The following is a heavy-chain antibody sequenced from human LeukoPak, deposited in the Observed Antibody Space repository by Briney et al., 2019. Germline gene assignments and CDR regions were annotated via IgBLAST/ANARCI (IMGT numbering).Heavy chain of an antibody. Sequence: PGGSLRLSCAASGFTFSSYSMNWVRQAPGKGLEWVSYISSGSSTIYYADSVKGRFTISRDNSKNTLYLQMNSLRAEDTAVYYCARDLRSPKTGGSGRSLPHYWGQGTLVTVSS. CDR1: GFTFSSYS. V-gene: IGHV3-48*01. CDR3: ARDLRSPKTGGSGRSLPHY. J-gene: IGHJ4*02. D-gene: IGHD3-10*01. CDR2: ISSGSSTI.